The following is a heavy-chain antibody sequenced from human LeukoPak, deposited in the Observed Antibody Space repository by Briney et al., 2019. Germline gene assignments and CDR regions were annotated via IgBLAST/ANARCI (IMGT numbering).Heavy chain of an antibody. J-gene: IGHJ4*02. D-gene: IGHD2-2*01. Sequence: GGSLRLSCAASGFTFSSYGMHWVRQAPGKGLEWVAFIRYDGSNNYYADSVKGRFTISRDNSKNTLYLQMNSLRAEDTAVYYCAKDIFSSVVVPAAIFDYWGQGTLVTVSS. CDR3: AKDIFSSVVVPAAIFDY. CDR1: GFTFSSYG. CDR2: IRYDGSNN. V-gene: IGHV3-30*02.